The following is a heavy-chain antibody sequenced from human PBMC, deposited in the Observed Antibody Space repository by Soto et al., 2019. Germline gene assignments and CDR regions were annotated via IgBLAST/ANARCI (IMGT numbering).Heavy chain of an antibody. Sequence: EVQLVQSGAEVKKPGESLRISCKASGYSFNTYWISWVRQMPGKGLEWMGRIKPSDSYTTYNPSFQGHVTISIDKSINTAYLHWSSLKASDTAMYYCARPLGGDSSGYYSSYYAMDVWGQGTTVTVSS. J-gene: IGHJ6*02. D-gene: IGHD3-22*01. CDR2: IKPSDSYT. CDR3: ARPLGGDSSGYYSSYYAMDV. V-gene: IGHV5-10-1*03. CDR1: GYSFNTYW.